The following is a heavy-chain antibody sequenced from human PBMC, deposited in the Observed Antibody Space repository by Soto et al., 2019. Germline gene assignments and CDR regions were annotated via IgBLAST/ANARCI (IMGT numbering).Heavy chain of an antibody. V-gene: IGHV1-69*13. CDR3: ARDRKYYYDSSGYCLGY. CDR2: IIPIFGTA. D-gene: IGHD3-22*01. Sequence: SVKVSCKASGGTFSSYAISWVRQAPGQGLEWMGGIIPIFGTANYAQKFQGRVTITADESTSTAYMELSSLRSEDTAVYYCARDRKYYYDSSGYCLGYWGQGTLVTVYS. J-gene: IGHJ4*02. CDR1: GGTFSSYA.